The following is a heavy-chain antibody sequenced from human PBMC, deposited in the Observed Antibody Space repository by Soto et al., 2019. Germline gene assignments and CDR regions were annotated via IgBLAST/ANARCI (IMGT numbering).Heavy chain of an antibody. CDR3: AKDTLLRYFDWLLHAYYYYYMDV. Sequence: QSGGSLRLSCAASGFTFSSYAMSWVRQAPGKGLEWVSAISGSGGSTYYADSVKGRFTISRDNSKNTLYLQMNSLRAEDTAVYYCAKDTLLRYFDWLLHAYYYYYMDVWGKGTTVTVSS. CDR2: ISGSGGST. CDR1: GFTFSSYA. V-gene: IGHV3-23*01. D-gene: IGHD3-9*01. J-gene: IGHJ6*03.